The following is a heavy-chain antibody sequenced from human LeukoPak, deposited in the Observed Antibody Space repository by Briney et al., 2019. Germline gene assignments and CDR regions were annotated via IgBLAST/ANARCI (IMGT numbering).Heavy chain of an antibody. Sequence: GGSLRLSCAASGFTFSSSAMSWVRQAPGKGLEWVSAISNNGGYTYYADSVQGRFTISRDNSKNTLYLQMNSLRVEDTAVYYCARDGQNGSPYATDVWGQGTTVTVSS. CDR3: ARDGQNGSPYATDV. CDR1: GFTFSSSA. V-gene: IGHV3-23*01. J-gene: IGHJ6*02. CDR2: ISNNGGYT. D-gene: IGHD3-10*01.